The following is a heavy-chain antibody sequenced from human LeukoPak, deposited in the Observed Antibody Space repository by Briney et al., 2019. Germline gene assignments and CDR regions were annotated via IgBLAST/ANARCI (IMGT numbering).Heavy chain of an antibody. V-gene: IGHV3-30*18. CDR2: ISHDGVDK. Sequence: GGSLRLSCAASGFTFDTYGMHWVRQAPGKGLEWVAVISHDGVDKYYADSVKGRFTISRDNFKNTVSLQVNSLRAEDTAAYYCAKGGYCSATRCYVGKGMDDWGQGTLVTVSS. CDR1: GFTFDTYG. CDR3: AKGGYCSATRCYVGKGMDD. J-gene: IGHJ4*02. D-gene: IGHD2-2*01.